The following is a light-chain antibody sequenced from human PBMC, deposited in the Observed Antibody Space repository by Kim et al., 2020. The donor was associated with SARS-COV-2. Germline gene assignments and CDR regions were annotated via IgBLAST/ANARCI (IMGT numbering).Light chain of an antibody. J-gene: IGLJ1*01. CDR1: KLGDKY. CDR3: QACDSSTYV. CDR2: QDS. V-gene: IGLV3-1*01. Sequence: SYELTQPPSVSVSPGQTATITCSGDKLGDKYACWYQQKPGQSPVLVIYQDSKRPSGIPERFSGSNSGNTATLTISGTQAMDEADYYCQACDSSTYVFGTGTKGTVL.